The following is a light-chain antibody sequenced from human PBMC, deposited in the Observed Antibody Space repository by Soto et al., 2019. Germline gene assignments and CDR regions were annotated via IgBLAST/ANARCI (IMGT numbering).Light chain of an antibody. CDR3: QQYGSSPRT. J-gene: IGKJ1*01. Sequence: ETVLTQSPGTLSLSPGERASLSCRASSTVDSIYLAWYQQKPGQAPRPLIYGATNRATGIPDRFSGSVSGTDFTLTISRLEPEDFAVYCCQQYGSSPRTFGQGTKVDIK. CDR2: GAT. V-gene: IGKV3-20*01. CDR1: STVDSIY.